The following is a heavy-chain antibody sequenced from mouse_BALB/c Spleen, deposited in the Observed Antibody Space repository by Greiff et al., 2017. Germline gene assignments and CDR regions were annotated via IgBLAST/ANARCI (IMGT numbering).Heavy chain of an antibody. V-gene: IGHV14-3*02. J-gene: IGHJ2*01. CDR1: GFNIKDTY. D-gene: IGHD2-4*01. CDR3: ARGDYGEYFDY. Sequence: VQLQQSGAELVKPGASVKLSCTASGFNIKDTYMHWVKQRPEQGLEWIGRIDPANGNTKYDPKFQGKATITADTSSNTAYLQLSSLTSEDTAVYYCARGDYGEYFDYWGQGTTLTVSS. CDR2: IDPANGNT.